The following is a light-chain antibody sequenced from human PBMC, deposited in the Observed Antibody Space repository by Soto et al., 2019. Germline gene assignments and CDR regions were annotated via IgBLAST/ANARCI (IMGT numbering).Light chain of an antibody. CDR1: QSISSW. CDR3: QQYNSYSRT. Sequence: DIQMTPSPSTLSASVVDRVTIPCRASQSISSWLAWYQQKPGKAPKLLIYDASSLESGVPSRFSGSGSGTEFTLTISSLQPDDFATYYCQQYNSYSRTFGQGTKVDIK. J-gene: IGKJ1*01. V-gene: IGKV1-5*01. CDR2: DAS.